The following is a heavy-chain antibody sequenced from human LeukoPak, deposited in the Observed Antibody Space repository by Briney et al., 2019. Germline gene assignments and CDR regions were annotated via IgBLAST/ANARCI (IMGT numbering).Heavy chain of an antibody. J-gene: IGHJ4*02. CDR3: ASTRSTSDWYTRGFEY. D-gene: IGHD6-19*01. Sequence: PGGSLRLSCAASGFTFSSYEMNWVRQAPGKGLEWISYISSSGSITFYADSEKGRFTISRDNARNSLYLQMNSLRAEDTAVYYCASTRSTSDWYTRGFEYWGQGTLVTVSS. V-gene: IGHV3-48*03. CDR2: ISSSGSIT. CDR1: GFTFSSYE.